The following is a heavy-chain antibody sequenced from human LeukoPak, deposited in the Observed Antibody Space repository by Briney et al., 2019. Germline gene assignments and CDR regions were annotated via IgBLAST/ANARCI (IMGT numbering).Heavy chain of an antibody. CDR1: GFTFSSYT. CDR2: LSSSSSFT. D-gene: IGHD3-10*01. V-gene: IGHV3-21*01. Sequence: GGSLRLSCAASGFTFSSYTMNWVSQSPGKWMEWVSSLSSSSSFTYYADSVRGRFTIARDNARNSLSLEMTSLRAEDTAVYYCAKTQFGELSEFDYWGQGTLVTVSS. CDR3: AKTQFGELSEFDY. J-gene: IGHJ4*02.